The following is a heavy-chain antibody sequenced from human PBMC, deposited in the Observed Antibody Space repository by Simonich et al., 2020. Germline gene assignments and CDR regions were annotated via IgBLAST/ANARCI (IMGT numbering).Heavy chain of an antibody. Sequence: EVQLVESGGGLVKPGGSLRLSCAASGFTFSSYSMNWVRQAPGRGVEWCSSISSSSIYIYYADSVKGRFTISRDNAKNSLYLQMNSLRAEDTAVYYCARDVDTAMVFDYWGQGTLVTVSS. CDR2: ISSSSIYI. V-gene: IGHV3-21*01. J-gene: IGHJ4*02. D-gene: IGHD5-18*01. CDR3: ARDVDTAMVFDY. CDR1: GFTFSSYS.